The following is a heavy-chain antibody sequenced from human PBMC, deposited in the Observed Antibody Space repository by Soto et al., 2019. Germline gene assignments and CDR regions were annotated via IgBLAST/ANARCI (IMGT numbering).Heavy chain of an antibody. CDR2: ISTANGDR. CDR1: GDTFTSYY. CDR3: ARGRYFATTHRQWWYFDL. V-gene: IGHV1-18*04. D-gene: IGHD3-10*01. Sequence: ASVKFSCTAPGDTFTSYYLNWVRQAPGQGLEWMGWISTANGDRKYAQKFKGRVTMTSEVSTTTAYMELTNLRSDDTAVYFCARGRYFATTHRQWWYFDLWGRGTLVTVSS. J-gene: IGHJ2*01.